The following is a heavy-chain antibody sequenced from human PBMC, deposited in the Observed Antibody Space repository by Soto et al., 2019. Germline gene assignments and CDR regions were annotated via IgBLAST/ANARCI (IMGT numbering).Heavy chain of an antibody. CDR1: GFTFSSYW. CDR2: INSDGSST. D-gene: IGHD3-3*01. CDR3: ARDPIYYDFWSGYLGTFDP. Sequence: TGGSLRLSCAASGFTFSSYWMHWVRQAPGKGLVWVSRINSDGSSTSYADSVKGRFTISRDNAKNTLYLQMNSLRAEDTAVYYCARDPIYYDFWSGYLGTFDPWGQGTLVTVSS. J-gene: IGHJ5*02. V-gene: IGHV3-74*01.